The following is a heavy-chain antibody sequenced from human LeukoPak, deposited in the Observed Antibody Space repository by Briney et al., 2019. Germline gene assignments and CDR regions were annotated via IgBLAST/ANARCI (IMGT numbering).Heavy chain of an antibody. D-gene: IGHD1-26*01. J-gene: IGHJ4*02. CDR2: ITSSSSYI. V-gene: IGHV3-21*01. CDR1: GFTFSSYN. CDR3: ARRRYSGSSQHFDY. Sequence: GGSLRLSCAASGFTFSSYNMNWVRQAPGKGLEWVSSITSSSSYIYYADSVKGRFTISRDNAKSSLYLQMNSLRAEDTAVYYCARRRYSGSSQHFDYWGLGTLVTVSS.